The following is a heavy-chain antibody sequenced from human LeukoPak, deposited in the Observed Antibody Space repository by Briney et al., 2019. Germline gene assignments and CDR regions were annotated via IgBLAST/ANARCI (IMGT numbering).Heavy chain of an antibody. CDR1: GYTFISYG. CDR3: ARTTTDGAGRPLFDY. D-gene: IGHD4-17*01. V-gene: IGHV1-18*01. Sequence: VSVKVSCKASGYTFISYGISWVRQAPGQGLEWMGWISTYNGNTNYAQKLQGRVTMTTDTSTSTAYMELRSLRSDDTAVYYCARTTTDGAGRPLFDYWGQGTLVTVSS. CDR2: ISTYNGNT. J-gene: IGHJ4*02.